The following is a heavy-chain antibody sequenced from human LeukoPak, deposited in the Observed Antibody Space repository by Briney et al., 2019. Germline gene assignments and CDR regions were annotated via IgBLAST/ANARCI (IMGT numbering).Heavy chain of an antibody. CDR1: GYSFTGYW. Sequence: GESLKISCKGSGYSFTGYWIGWVRQMPGKGLEWMGIIYPGDSDTRYSPSFQGQVTISADKSISTAYLQWSSLKASDTAMYYCARHPKEVAAPRAPGDWFDPWGQGTLVTVSS. V-gene: IGHV5-51*01. CDR3: ARHPKEVAAPRAPGDWFDP. J-gene: IGHJ5*02. D-gene: IGHD6-6*01. CDR2: IYPGDSDT.